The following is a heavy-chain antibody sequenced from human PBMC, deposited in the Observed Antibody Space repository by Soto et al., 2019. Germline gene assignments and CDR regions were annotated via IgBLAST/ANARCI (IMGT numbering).Heavy chain of an antibody. V-gene: IGHV4-59*08. Sequence: QVQLQESGPGLVKPSETLSLSCTVSGGSISSYYWSWIRQPPGKGLEWSGYIYYPGSTDYNPSLKSRVHISVDTSKIQYSLKLNSVTAADTAVYYCARHGGIGYYYSVFDYWGQGTLVTVSS. D-gene: IGHD2-15*01. CDR3: ARHGGIGYYYSVFDY. J-gene: IGHJ4*02. CDR1: GGSISSYY. CDR2: IYYPGST.